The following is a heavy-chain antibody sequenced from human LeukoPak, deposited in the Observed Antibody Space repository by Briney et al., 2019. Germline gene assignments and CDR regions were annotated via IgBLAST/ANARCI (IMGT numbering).Heavy chain of an antibody. CDR3: ARDYYGSGPFDY. J-gene: IGHJ4*02. CDR1: GFTFNNYW. V-gene: IGHV3-7*01. CDR2: IKEDGTEK. Sequence: PGGSLRLSCAASGFTFNNYWMSWVRQAPGKGLEWVANIKEDGTEKHYVDSVKGRFIISRDNAKNSLYLQMNSLRAEDSAVYYCARDYYGSGPFDYWGQGTLVTVSS. D-gene: IGHD3-10*01.